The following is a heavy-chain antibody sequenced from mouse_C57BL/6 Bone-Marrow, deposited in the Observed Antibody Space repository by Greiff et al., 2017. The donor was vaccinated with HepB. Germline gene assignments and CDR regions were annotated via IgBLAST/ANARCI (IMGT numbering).Heavy chain of an antibody. J-gene: IGHJ2*01. D-gene: IGHD2-14*01. CDR1: GFTFSISG. CDR2: INTGGTYN. V-gene: IGHV5-6*01. CDR3: TRDRFDYYFDY. Sequence: EVQGVESGGDLVKPGGSLKLSCVASGFTFSISGMSWVRQTPDKRLEWVATINTGGTYNYYPASVKGRFTISKDTAKNTLFLQMNSLKSEDSAIYNCTRDRFDYYFDYWGQGTTLTVTS.